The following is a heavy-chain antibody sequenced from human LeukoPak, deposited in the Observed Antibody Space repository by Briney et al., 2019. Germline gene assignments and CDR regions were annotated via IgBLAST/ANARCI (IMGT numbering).Heavy chain of an antibody. CDR3: ARNPPGVGWFDP. CDR2: IYYSGST. Sequence: SETLSLTCAVSGYSISSNYWWGWIRQPPGKGLEWIGYIYYSGSTYYNPSLKSRITMSVDTSKNQFSLELSSVTAVDTAVYYCARNPPGVGWFDPWGQGTLVTVSS. D-gene: IGHD1-26*01. J-gene: IGHJ5*02. V-gene: IGHV4-28*01. CDR1: GYSISSNYW.